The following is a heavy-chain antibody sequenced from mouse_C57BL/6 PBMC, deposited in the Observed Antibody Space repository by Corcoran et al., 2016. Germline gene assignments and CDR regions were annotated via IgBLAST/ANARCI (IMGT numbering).Heavy chain of an antibody. D-gene: IGHD1-1*01. CDR1: GYTFTTYG. CDR2: INTYSGVP. J-gene: IGHJ2*01. Sequence: QIQLVQSGPELKKPGETVKISCKDSGYTFTTYGMSWVKQAPGKGLKWMGWINTYSGVPTYADDFKGRFAFSLETSASTAYLQINNLKNEDTATYFCARGTYGSIFDYWGQGTTLTVSA. CDR3: ARGTYGSIFDY. V-gene: IGHV9-3*01.